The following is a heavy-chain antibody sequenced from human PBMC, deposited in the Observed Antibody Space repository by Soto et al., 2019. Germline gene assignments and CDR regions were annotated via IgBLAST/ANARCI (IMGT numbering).Heavy chain of an antibody. CDR3: SRVFFSSTFGGVIVMAPDY. J-gene: IGHJ4*02. V-gene: IGHV1-18*01. CDR2: ISAYNGNT. D-gene: IGHD3-16*02. CDR1: GYTFTSYG. Sequence: ASVKVSCKASGYTFTSYGISWVRQAPGQGLGWMGWISAYNGNTNYAQKHQGRVNMTTDTSTSTAYMELRSLRSDDTAVYYCSRVFFSSTFGGVIVMAPDYWGQGTLVTVSS.